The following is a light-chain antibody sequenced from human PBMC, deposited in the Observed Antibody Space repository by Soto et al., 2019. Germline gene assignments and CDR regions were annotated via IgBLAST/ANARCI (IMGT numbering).Light chain of an antibody. Sequence: VMTQSPDTLSVSPGERATLSCRASETVRSNLAWYQQKPGQAPRLLIYDASNRATGIPARFSGSGSGTDFTLTISSLEPEDFAVYYCQQHSHWPPWTFGQGTKVDIK. CDR2: DAS. CDR3: QQHSHWPPWT. J-gene: IGKJ1*01. V-gene: IGKV3-11*01. CDR1: ETVRSN.